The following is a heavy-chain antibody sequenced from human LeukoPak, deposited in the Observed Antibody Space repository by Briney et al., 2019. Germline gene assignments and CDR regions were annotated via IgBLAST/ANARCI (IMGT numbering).Heavy chain of an antibody. V-gene: IGHV5-51*01. CDR3: ARRRDLYSGSYYPFDY. CDR1: GYTFTSYW. D-gene: IGHD1-26*01. CDR2: IYPGDSDA. J-gene: IGHJ4*02. Sequence: GESLKISCKGSGYTFTSYWIGWVRQMPGKGLKWMGIIYPGDSDARYSPSFQGQVTISADKSISTAYLQWSSLKASDTAMYYCARRRDLYSGSYYPFDYWGQGTLVTVSS.